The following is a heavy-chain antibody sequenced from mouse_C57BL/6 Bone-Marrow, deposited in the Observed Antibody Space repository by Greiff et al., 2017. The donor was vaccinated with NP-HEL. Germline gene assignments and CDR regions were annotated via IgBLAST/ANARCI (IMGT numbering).Heavy chain of an antibody. CDR3: TGLYYYGSSYVWYFDV. V-gene: IGHV6-3*01. CDR2: IRLKSDNYAT. J-gene: IGHJ1*03. Sequence: EVQGVESGGGLVQPGGSMKLSCVASGFTFSNYWMNWVRQSPEKGLEWVAQIRLKSDNYATHYAESVKGRFTISRDDSKSSVYLQMNNLRAEDTGIYYCTGLYYYGSSYVWYFDVWGTGTTVTVSS. CDR1: GFTFSNYW. D-gene: IGHD1-1*01.